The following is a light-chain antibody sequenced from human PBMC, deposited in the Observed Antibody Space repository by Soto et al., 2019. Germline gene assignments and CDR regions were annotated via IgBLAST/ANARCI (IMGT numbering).Light chain of an antibody. CDR2: RAS. J-gene: IGKJ1*01. CDR3: QQYYTIPVT. Sequence: DIVMTQSPDSLAVSLGERATINCKSSQSVLYSSNNKNYLAWYQQKPGQVPKLLIYRASTRESGVPDRFSGSGSGTDFTLTISSLQAADVAVYYCQQYYTIPVTFGQGTKVEIK. CDR1: QSVLYSSNNKNY. V-gene: IGKV4-1*01.